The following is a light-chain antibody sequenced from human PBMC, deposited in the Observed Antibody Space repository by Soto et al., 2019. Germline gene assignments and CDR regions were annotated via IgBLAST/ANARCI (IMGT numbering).Light chain of an antibody. CDR1: SSNIGAGYY. J-gene: IGLJ2*01. Sequence: QAVVTQPPSVSGAPGQRVTISCTGSSSNIGAGYYVHWYQQLPGTDPKLLIYGNSIRPSGVPDRFSGSKSGTSASLAITGLQAEDEADYYCQSYDSSLSGVIFGGGTKLTVL. V-gene: IGLV1-40*01. CDR2: GNS. CDR3: QSYDSSLSGVI.